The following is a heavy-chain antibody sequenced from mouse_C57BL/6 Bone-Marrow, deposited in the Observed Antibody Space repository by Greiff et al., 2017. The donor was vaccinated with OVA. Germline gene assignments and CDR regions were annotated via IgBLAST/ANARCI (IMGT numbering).Heavy chain of an antibody. Sequence: LQESGAELVRPGTSVKVSCKASGYAFTNYLIEWVKQRPGQGLEWIGVINPGSGGTNYNEKFKGKATLTADKSSSTAYMQLSSLTSEDSAVYVCARARYDYDGRLYAMDYWGQGTSVTVSS. D-gene: IGHD2-4*01. J-gene: IGHJ4*01. V-gene: IGHV1-54*01. CDR1: GYAFTNYL. CDR3: ARARYDYDGRLYAMDY. CDR2: INPGSGGT.